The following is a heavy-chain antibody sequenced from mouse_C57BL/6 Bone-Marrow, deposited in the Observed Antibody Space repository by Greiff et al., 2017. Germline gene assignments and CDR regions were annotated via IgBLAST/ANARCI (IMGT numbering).Heavy chain of an antibody. CDR1: GFTFSDYY. J-gene: IGHJ3*01. Sequence: EVKLVESGGGLVQPGGSLKLSCAASGFTFSDYYMYWVRQTPEKRLEWVAYISNGGGSTYYPDTVKGRFTISRDNAKSTLYLQMSRLKSEDTAMYYCARQGLGPLTFAYWGQGTLVTVSA. CDR2: ISNGGGST. V-gene: IGHV5-12*01. D-gene: IGHD3-3*01. CDR3: ARQGLGPLTFAY.